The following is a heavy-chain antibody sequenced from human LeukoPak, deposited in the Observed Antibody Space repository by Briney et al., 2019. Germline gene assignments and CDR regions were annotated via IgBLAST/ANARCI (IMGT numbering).Heavy chain of an antibody. CDR3: ARATYYYDRPFDY. V-gene: IGHV1-69*13. CDR1: GGTFSSYA. CDR2: IIPIFGTA. J-gene: IGHJ4*02. Sequence: GASVKVSCKASGGTFSSYAISWVRQAPGQGLEWMGGIIPIFGTANYAQKFQGRVTITADESTSTAYMELSSLRSEDTAVYYCARATYYYDRPFDYWGQGTLVTVSS. D-gene: IGHD3-22*01.